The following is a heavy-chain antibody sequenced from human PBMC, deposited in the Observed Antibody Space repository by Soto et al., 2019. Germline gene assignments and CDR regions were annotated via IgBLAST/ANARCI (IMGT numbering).Heavy chain of an antibody. CDR1: GVSISSYY. V-gene: IGHV4-59*01. Sequence: SVTLSLTCTVSGVSISSYYWSWIRQPPGKGLEWIGYIYYSGSTNYNPSLKSRVTISVDTSKNQFSLKLSSVTAADTAVYYCARVHSSGWTNWFDPWGQGTLVTVSS. CDR2: IYYSGST. CDR3: ARVHSSGWTNWFDP. J-gene: IGHJ5*02. D-gene: IGHD6-19*01.